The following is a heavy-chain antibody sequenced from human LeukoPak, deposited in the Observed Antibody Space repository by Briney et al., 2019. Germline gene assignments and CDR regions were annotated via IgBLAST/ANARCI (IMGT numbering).Heavy chain of an antibody. J-gene: IGHJ5*02. Sequence: PGGSLRLSCAASGFTFSSYAMHWVRQAPGKGLEWVAVISYDGSNKYYADSVKGRFTISRDNSKNTLYLQMNSLRAEDTAVYYCARDQPYSSSWYGWFFDPWGQGTLVTVSS. CDR2: ISYDGSNK. CDR1: GFTFSSYA. D-gene: IGHD6-13*01. CDR3: ARDQPYSSSWYGWFFDP. V-gene: IGHV3-30*01.